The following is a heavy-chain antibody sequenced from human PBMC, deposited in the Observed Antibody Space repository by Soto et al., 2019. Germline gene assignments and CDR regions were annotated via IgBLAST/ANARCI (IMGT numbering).Heavy chain of an antibody. CDR1: GGTFSSYT. Sequence: GASVKVSCKASGGTFSSYTISWVRQAPGQGLEWMGRIIPILGIANYAQKFQGRVTITADKSTSTAYMELSSLRSEDTAVYYCARDRYCSSTSCYASWFDPWGQGTLVTVSS. D-gene: IGHD2-2*01. V-gene: IGHV1-69*04. CDR3: ARDRYCSSTSCYASWFDP. CDR2: IIPILGIA. J-gene: IGHJ5*02.